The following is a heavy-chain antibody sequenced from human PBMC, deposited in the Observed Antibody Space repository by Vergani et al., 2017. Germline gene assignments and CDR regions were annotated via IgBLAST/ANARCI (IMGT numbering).Heavy chain of an antibody. Sequence: QVLLQESGPGLVKPSETLSLTCTVSGGSVSSSSYYWGWIRQPPGKGLEWIGRIYYSGSTYYNPSLKSRVTISVDTAKNQFSLKLSSVTAADTAVYYGAGGYVDFDYWGQGTLVTVSS. CDR3: AGGYVDFDY. CDR2: IYYSGST. V-gene: IGHV4-39*01. D-gene: IGHD3-16*01. J-gene: IGHJ4*02. CDR1: GGSVSSSSYY.